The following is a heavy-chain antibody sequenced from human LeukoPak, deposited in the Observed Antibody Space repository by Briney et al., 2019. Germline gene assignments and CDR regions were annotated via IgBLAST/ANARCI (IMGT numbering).Heavy chain of an antibody. V-gene: IGHV1-2*02. Sequence: ASVKVSCKASGYTFTGYYMHWVRQAPGQGLEWMGWINPNSGGTNYAQKFQGRVTMTRDTSISTAYMELSRLRSDDTAVYYCASLDYGDSERNDYWGQGTLVTVSS. CDR2: INPNSGGT. D-gene: IGHD4-17*01. J-gene: IGHJ4*02. CDR1: GYTFTGYY. CDR3: ASLDYGDSERNDY.